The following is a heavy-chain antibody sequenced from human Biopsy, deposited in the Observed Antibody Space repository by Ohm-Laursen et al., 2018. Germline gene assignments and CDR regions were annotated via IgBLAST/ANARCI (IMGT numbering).Heavy chain of an antibody. CDR2: VYYYWST. V-gene: IGHV4-59*13. J-gene: IGHJ2*01. D-gene: IGHD3-22*01. Sequence: SDTLSLTCTVSGDSISSYSWSWIRPPPGQGLGWIGIVYYYWSTDYNPSLQSRVTISVDTSKNNFSLKLRSVTPADTAIYYCARDRGYYSDRTVPGYFDLWGRGALVTVSS. CDR3: ARDRGYYSDRTVPGYFDL. CDR1: GDSISSYS.